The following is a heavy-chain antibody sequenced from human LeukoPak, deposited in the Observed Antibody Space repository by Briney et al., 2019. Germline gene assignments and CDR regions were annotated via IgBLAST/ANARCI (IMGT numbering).Heavy chain of an antibody. D-gene: IGHD3-10*01. CDR1: GYTFTSYA. V-gene: IGHV1-3*01. Sequence: GASVKVSCKASGYTFTSYAMHWVRQAPGQRLEWMGWINAGNGNTKYSQKFQGRVTITRDTSASTAYMELSSLRSEDTAVYYCARDQASYYGSGILYYFDYWGQGTLVTVSS. CDR2: INAGNGNT. J-gene: IGHJ4*02. CDR3: ARDQASYYGSGILYYFDY.